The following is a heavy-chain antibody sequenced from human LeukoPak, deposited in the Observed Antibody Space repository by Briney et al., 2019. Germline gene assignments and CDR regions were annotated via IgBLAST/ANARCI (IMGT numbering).Heavy chain of an antibody. D-gene: IGHD6-13*01. CDR1: GFTFSSYA. CDR3: AKDAVAAGRYPINWFDP. J-gene: IGHJ5*02. V-gene: IGHV3-30-3*01. CDR2: ISYDGSNK. Sequence: GRSLRLSCAASGFTFSSYAMHWVRQAPGKGLEWVAVISYDGSNKYYADSVKGRFTISRDNSKNTLYLQMNSLRAEDTAVYYCAKDAVAAGRYPINWFDPWGQGTLVTVSS.